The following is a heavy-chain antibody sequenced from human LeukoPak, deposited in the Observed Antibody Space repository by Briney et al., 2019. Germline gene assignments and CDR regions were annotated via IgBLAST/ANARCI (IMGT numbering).Heavy chain of an antibody. J-gene: IGHJ4*02. D-gene: IGHD3-10*01. Sequence: GGSLRLSSSASGFSFADYYISWSRQAPGEGLESVSYISPSVTVIYYGDSVRGRFTISRDNAKKSLYLQWNSLRAGDTAVYYCAIDYNCWGQGPRVTVSS. V-gene: IGHV3-11*01. CDR3: AIDYNC. CDR1: GFSFADYY. CDR2: ISPSVTVI.